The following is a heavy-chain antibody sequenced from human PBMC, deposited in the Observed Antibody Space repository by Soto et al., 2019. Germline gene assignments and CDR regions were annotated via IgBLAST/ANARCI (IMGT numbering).Heavy chain of an antibody. CDR3: ARMFGLNRSTGYYGL. Sequence: QVTLKESGPVLVKPTETLTLTCTASGFSLSNARMGVSWIRQPPGKALEWLAHILSNDEKSYRTSLKSRLTISQDTSKRRVVLTMTNMDPVDTARYYCARMFGLNRSTGYYGLWGRGTLVTGSS. CDR2: ILSNDEK. V-gene: IGHV2-26*01. CDR1: GFSLSNARMG. J-gene: IGHJ2*01. D-gene: IGHD1-1*01.